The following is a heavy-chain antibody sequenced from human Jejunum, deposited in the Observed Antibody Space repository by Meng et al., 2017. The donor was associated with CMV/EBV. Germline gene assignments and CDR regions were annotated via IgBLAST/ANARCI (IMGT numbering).Heavy chain of an antibody. Sequence: LTGTVSGDSGSGGSYYWTWIRQAPGKGLEWIGYIYNSVSTNYNPSLKSRVTISVDTSKNQFSLKLTSVTAADTAVYYCARDQPADYWGQGTLVTVSS. J-gene: IGHJ4*02. V-gene: IGHV4-61*01. CDR2: IYNSVST. CDR3: ARDQPADY. CDR1: GDSGSGGSYY.